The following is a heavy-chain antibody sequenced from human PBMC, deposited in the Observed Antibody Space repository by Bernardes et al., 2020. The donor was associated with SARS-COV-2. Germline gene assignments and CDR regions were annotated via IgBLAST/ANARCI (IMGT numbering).Heavy chain of an antibody. V-gene: IGHV3-33*08. D-gene: IGHD6-19*01. J-gene: IGHJ4*02. CDR1: GFTFSSYG. CDR3: AREGDSSGWFHFDY. CDR2: IWYDGSNK. Sequence: GGSLRLSCAASGFTFSSYGIHWVRQAPGKGLEWVAVIWYDGSNKYYADSVKGRFTISRDNSKNTLYLQMNSLRAEDTAVYYCAREGDSSGWFHFDYWGQGTLVTVSS.